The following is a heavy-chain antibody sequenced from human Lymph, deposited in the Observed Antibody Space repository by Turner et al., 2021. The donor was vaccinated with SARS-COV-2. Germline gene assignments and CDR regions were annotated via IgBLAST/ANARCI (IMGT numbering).Heavy chain of an antibody. J-gene: IGHJ3*02. CDR1: GYTFTGYY. V-gene: IGHV1-2*02. CDR2: INPNSGGT. CDR3: ARSLGYSSGWYGDAFDI. D-gene: IGHD6-19*01. Sequence: QVQLVQSGAEVTKPGASVKVSCKTLGYTFTGYYVHWVRQAPGQGLEWMGWINPNSGGTDYAQNFQGRVTMTRDTSISTAYMELSRLSSDDTAVYYGARSLGYSSGWYGDAFDIWGLGTMVTVSS.